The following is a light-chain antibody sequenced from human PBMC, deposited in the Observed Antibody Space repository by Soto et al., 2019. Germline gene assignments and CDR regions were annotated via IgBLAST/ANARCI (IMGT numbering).Light chain of an antibody. CDR1: SSDVGGYSY. CDR3: GSYTRRGTPGV. J-gene: IGLJ3*02. Sequence: QSALTQPASVSGSPGQSITISCTGTSSDVGGYSYVSWYQQYPGQAPKLIIFDVNDRPPGVSKRFSGTKSGNTASLTTSGHQAEEDGDYDCGSYTRRGTPGVFGAGTKLTGL. CDR2: DVN. V-gene: IGLV2-14*03.